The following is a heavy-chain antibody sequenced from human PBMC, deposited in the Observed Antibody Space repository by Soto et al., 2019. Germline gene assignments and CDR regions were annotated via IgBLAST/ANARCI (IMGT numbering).Heavy chain of an antibody. J-gene: IGHJ4*02. CDR2: IIPLFGTP. D-gene: IGHD2-21*02. CDR3: ASKAACGGDCYAFDA. Sequence: QVQLVQSGAEVKKPGSSVKISCKASGGTFSSNTINWVRPAAGQGLEWRGGIIPLFGTPNYPEKFQGRVTITADKSTNTAYMELSGLRSEDTAVYYCASKAACGGDCYAFDAWGQGTLVTVS. CDR1: GGTFSSNT. V-gene: IGHV1-69*06.